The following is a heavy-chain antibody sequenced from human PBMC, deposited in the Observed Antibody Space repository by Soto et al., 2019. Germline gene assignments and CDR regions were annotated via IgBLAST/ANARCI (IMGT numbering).Heavy chain of an antibody. V-gene: IGHV4-59*01. D-gene: IGHD6-19*01. CDR2: IYYSGST. CDR1: GGSISSYY. Sequence: PSKTLSLTCTLSGGSISSYYWSWIWPPPGKGLEWIGYIYYSGSTDYNPSLKSRVTISVDTSKNQFSLKLSSVTAADTAVYYCAGEDLWSGWFDYWGQGTLVTVSS. J-gene: IGHJ4*02. CDR3: AGEDLWSGWFDY.